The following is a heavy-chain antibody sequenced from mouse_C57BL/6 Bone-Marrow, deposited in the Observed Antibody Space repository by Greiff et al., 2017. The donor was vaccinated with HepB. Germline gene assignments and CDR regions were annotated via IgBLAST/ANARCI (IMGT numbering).Heavy chain of an antibody. Sequence: DVQLQESGPGLVKPSQSLSLTCSVTGYSITSGYYWNWIRQFPGNKLEWMGYISYDGSNNYNPSLKNRISITRDTSKNQFFLKLNSVTTEDTATYYCARGSSGYVRFAYWGQGTLVTVSA. CDR1: GYSITSGYY. D-gene: IGHD3-2*02. CDR2: ISYDGSN. CDR3: ARGSSGYVRFAY. J-gene: IGHJ3*01. V-gene: IGHV3-6*01.